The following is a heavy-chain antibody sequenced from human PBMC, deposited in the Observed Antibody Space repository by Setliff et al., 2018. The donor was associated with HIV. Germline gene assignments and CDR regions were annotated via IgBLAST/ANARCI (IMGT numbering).Heavy chain of an antibody. V-gene: IGHV4-59*01. D-gene: IGHD1-1*01. CDR2: ISYSGNT. CDR3: ARDAELPGPPVHDAFDL. Sequence: SETPSLTCNVSGGSISNYYWTWMRQPPGKRLEWVAYISYSGNTNYHPALRSRLTITRDTSNNQVSLTLRSVTPEDTAIYFCARDAELPGPPVHDAFDLWGPGTMVTVSS. J-gene: IGHJ3*01. CDR1: GGSISNYY.